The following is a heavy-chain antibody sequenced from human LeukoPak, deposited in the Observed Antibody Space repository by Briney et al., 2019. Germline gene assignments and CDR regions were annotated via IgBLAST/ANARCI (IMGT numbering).Heavy chain of an antibody. CDR1: GGSISSSSYY. CDR2: IYYSGST. D-gene: IGHD3-22*01. Sequence: SETLSLTCTVSGGSISSSSYYWGWIRQPPGKGLEWIGSIYYSGSTYYNASLKSRVTISVDTSKNHFSLKLSSVTAADTAVYYCARTYDSSGYRNWFDPWGQGTLVTVSS. V-gene: IGHV4-39*02. CDR3: ARTYDSSGYRNWFDP. J-gene: IGHJ5*02.